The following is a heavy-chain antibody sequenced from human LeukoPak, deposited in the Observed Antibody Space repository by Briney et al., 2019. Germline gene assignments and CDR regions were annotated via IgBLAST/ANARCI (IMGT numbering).Heavy chain of an antibody. CDR1: GGSISSGSYY. CDR2: IYTSGST. CDR3: ARVYIVVVPAAIGSPAREYYMDV. Sequence: SETLSLTCTVSGGSISSGSYYWSWIRQPAGKGLEWIGRIYTSGSTNYNPSLKSRVTISVDTSKNQFSLKLSSVTAADTAVYYCARVYIVVVPAAIGSPAREYYMDVWGKGTTVTVSS. V-gene: IGHV4-61*02. J-gene: IGHJ6*03. D-gene: IGHD2-2*01.